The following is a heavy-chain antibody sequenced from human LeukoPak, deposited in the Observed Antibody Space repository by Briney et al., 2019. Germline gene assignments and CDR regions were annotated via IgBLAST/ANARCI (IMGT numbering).Heavy chain of an antibody. CDR1: GFSLSASGMR. CDR2: IDWDDDK. J-gene: IGHJ4*02. V-gene: IGHV2-70*04. D-gene: IGHD5-24*01. Sequence: SGPTLVNSTQALTLTCTFSGFSLSASGMRVSWIRQPPGKALEWLARIDWDDDKFYSTSLKTRLTIPKDTSKNQVVLTMTNMDPVDTATYYCARTARDGYTVDYWGQGTLVTVSS. CDR3: ARTARDGYTVDY.